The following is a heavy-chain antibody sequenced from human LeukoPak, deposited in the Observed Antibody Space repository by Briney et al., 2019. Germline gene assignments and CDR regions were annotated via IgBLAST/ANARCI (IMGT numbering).Heavy chain of an antibody. J-gene: IGHJ6*02. CDR3: AKSVANYFYYGLDV. Sequence: GGSLRLSCAASGFTFSSYAMSWARQTPGKGLEWVSAISGSGGSTYYADSVKGRFTISRDNSKNTLFLQMNSLRVEDTAPYYCAKSVANYFYYGLDVWGQGTTVTVSS. CDR1: GFTFSSYA. V-gene: IGHV3-23*01. CDR2: ISGSGGST.